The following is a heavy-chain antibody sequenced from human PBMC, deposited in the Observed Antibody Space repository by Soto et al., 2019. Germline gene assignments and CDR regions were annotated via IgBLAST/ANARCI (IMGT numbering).Heavy chain of an antibody. CDR2: IIPIFGTA. Sequence: SVKVSCKASGGTFSSYAISWVRQAPGQGLEWMGGIIPIFGTANYAQKLQGRVTITADESTSTAYMELSSLRSEDTAVYYCARAARRDYYYGMDVWGQGTTVTVSS. D-gene: IGHD6-6*01. V-gene: IGHV1-69*13. CDR1: GGTFSSYA. J-gene: IGHJ6*02. CDR3: ARAARRDYYYGMDV.